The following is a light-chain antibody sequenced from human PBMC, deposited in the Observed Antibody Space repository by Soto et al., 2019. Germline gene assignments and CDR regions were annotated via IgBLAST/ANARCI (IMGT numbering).Light chain of an antibody. J-gene: IGKJ4*01. CDR3: QQSNNIPLT. Sequence: DIQLTQSPSSLSASVGDRVTITCRASQYISSYLNWYQQKPGKAPKLLIYAASSLRSGVPSRFSGSGSGTADFTLTISSLQPEDFATYYCQQSNNIPLTFGGGTKVEIK. V-gene: IGKV1-39*01. CDR2: AAS. CDR1: QYISSY.